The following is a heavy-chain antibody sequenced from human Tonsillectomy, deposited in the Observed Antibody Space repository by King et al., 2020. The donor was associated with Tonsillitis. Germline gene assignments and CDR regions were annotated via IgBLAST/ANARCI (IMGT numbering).Heavy chain of an antibody. CDR3: AKDMTPMDV. J-gene: IGHJ6*02. V-gene: IGHV3-30*02. D-gene: IGHD2-15*01. Sequence: VQLVESGGGVVQPGGSLTLSCTGFTLWNIGIHWVRPAPGKGLEWVAFIKYDGSDKYYADSVRGRFSISRDNARNKVFLQMSSLGAEDTALYYCAKDMTPMDVWGQGTTVTVSS. CDR1: FTLWNIG. CDR2: IKYDGSDK.